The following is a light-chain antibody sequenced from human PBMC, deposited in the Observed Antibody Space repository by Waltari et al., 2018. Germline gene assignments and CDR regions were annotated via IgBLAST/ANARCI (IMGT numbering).Light chain of an antibody. V-gene: IGLV3-1*01. CDR2: QNN. CDR1: NLEHKY. CDR3: QTWDLIAVT. J-gene: IGLJ2*01. Sequence: SYEVTQPPSLSVSPGQTASLTCSGENLEHKYTSWYQQRPGQSPLLVMHQNNVRPSGIPERFSGSSSGNTATLTISGTLSMDEAVYYCQTWDLIAVTFGGGTQLTVL.